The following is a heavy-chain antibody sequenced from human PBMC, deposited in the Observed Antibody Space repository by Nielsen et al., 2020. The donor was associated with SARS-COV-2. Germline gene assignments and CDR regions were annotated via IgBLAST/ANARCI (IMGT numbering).Heavy chain of an antibody. CDR1: GGSISSYY. CDR2: IYYSGST. D-gene: IGHD6-13*01. Sequence: SETLSLTCTVSGGSISSYYWSWIRQPPGKGLEWIGYIYYSGSTNYNPSLKSRVTISVDPSKDQFSLNVNSVTAADTAVYYCAREVSGSRIKAAGRPSYYYYGMDSWGQGTAVTVSS. J-gene: IGHJ6*02. V-gene: IGHV4-59*13. CDR3: AREVSGSRIKAAGRPSYYYYGMDS.